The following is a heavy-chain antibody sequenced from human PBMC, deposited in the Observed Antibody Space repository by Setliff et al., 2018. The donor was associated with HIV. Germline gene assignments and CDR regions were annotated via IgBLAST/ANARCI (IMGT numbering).Heavy chain of an antibody. CDR1: GYTFTSYG. CDR3: ARDDSSGLRGAFDI. D-gene: IGHD3-22*01. CDR2: ISTYHGNT. J-gene: IGHJ3*02. V-gene: IGHV1-18*01. Sequence: ASVKVSCKPSGYTFTSYGITWVRQAPGQGLEWMGWISTYHGNTKYALNVQGRVTMTTDASTSTAYMELRSLRSDNTAVYYCARDDSSGLRGAFDIWGQGTMVTVSS.